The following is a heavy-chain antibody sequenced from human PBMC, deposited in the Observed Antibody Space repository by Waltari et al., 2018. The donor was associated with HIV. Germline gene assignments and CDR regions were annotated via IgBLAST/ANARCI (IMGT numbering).Heavy chain of an antibody. V-gene: IGHV4-39*02. D-gene: IGHD6-19*01. CDR3: ASSGSSTLDN. CDR2: VYSGGTP. CDR1: GDSISRRPYY. Sequence: QLQLQESGPGLGKPSETLSLTCTVSGDSISRRPYYWGWIRQPPGKGLEWIGSVYSGGTPYYSPSLKRRVVISVDTSKNHFSLRLSSVTAADTAVYFCASSGSSTLDNWGQGTLVCVSS. J-gene: IGHJ4*02.